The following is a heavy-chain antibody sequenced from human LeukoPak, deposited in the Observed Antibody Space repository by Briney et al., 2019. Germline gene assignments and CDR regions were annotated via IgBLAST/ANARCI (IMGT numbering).Heavy chain of an antibody. Sequence: PSETLPLTCTVSGGSISSYYWSWIRQPPGKGLEWIGYIYYSGSTNYNPSLKSRVTISVDTSKNQFSLKLSSVTAADTAVYYCASMAVAGPYAFDIWGQGTMVTVSS. J-gene: IGHJ3*02. CDR2: IYYSGST. D-gene: IGHD6-19*01. CDR1: GGSISSYY. V-gene: IGHV4-59*08. CDR3: ASMAVAGPYAFDI.